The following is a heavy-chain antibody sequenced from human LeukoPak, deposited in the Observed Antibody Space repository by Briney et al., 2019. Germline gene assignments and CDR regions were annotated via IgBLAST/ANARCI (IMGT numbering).Heavy chain of an antibody. CDR3: ARGSWSGSYWPYYYYGMDV. CDR1: GXXISSYY. Sequence: SETLSXXCTXSGXXISSYYWSWIRQPPGKGLEWIGYIYYSGSTNYNPSLKSRVTISVDTSKNQFSLKLSSVAAADTAVYYCARGSWSGSYWPYYYYGMDVWGQGTTVTVSS. CDR2: IYYSGST. J-gene: IGHJ6*02. V-gene: IGHV4-59*01. D-gene: IGHD1-26*01.